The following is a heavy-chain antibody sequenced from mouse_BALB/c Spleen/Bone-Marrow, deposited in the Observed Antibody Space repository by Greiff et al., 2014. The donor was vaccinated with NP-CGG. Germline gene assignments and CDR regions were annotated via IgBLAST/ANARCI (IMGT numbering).Heavy chain of an antibody. CDR2: IYPGNSDA. CDR1: GYTFTNYW. Sequence: LQQSGTVLAKPGASLRMSCKASGYTFTNYWINWIKQRPGQGLEWIGAIYPGNSDAKYTQKFKAKAKLTAVTSTSTADMEPSSLTNEDSAVYYCARNWDWVFAYWGQGTLITVSA. J-gene: IGHJ3*01. CDR3: ARNWDWVFAY. D-gene: IGHD4-1*01. V-gene: IGHV1-5*01.